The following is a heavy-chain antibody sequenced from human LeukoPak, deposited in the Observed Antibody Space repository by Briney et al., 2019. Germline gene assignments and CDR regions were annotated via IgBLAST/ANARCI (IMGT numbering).Heavy chain of an antibody. V-gene: IGHV3-7*03. CDR1: GFIFSSYW. J-gene: IGHJ4*01. CDR3: ASKVSLAPAGTLDY. CDR2: INQDGSEE. D-gene: IGHD6-13*01. Sequence: PGGSLRLSCETSGFIFSSYWMSWVRQAPGKGLEWVAKINQDGSEEYYVDSVKGRFTISRDSSKNTVFLQMDSLRAEDTAVYYCASKVSLAPAGTLDYWGQGTLVTVSS.